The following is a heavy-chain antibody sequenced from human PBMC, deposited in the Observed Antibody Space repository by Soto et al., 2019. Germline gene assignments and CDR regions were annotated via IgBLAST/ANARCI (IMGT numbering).Heavy chain of an antibody. D-gene: IGHD4-17*01. V-gene: IGHV1-69*01. CDR3: ARDLYGGKAYYYYFGMDV. CDR1: GGTFSSYA. CDR2: IIPIFGTA. Sequence: QVQLVQSGAEVKKPGSSVKVSCKASGGTFSSYAISWVRQAPGQGLEWMGGIIPIFGTANYAQKFQGRVTITADESTSTAYMELSSLRSEDKAVYYCARDLYGGKAYYYYFGMDVWGQGTTVTVSS. J-gene: IGHJ6*02.